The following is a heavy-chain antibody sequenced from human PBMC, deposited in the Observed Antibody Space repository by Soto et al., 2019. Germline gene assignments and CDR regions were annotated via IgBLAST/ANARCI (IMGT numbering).Heavy chain of an antibody. CDR1: GGTFSSYA. CDR2: IIPIFGTA. J-gene: IGHJ5*02. D-gene: IGHD6-6*01. Sequence: SVKVSCKASGGTFSSYAISWVRQAPGQGLEWMGGIIPIFGTANYAQKFQGRVTITADESTSTAYMELSSLRSEDTAVYYCARGNRDWYSSSIEGDWFDPWGQGTLVTVSS. V-gene: IGHV1-69*13. CDR3: ARGNRDWYSSSIEGDWFDP.